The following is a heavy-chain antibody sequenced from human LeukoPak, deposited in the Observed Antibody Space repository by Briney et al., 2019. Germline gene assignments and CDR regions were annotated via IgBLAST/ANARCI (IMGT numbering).Heavy chain of an antibody. D-gene: IGHD2-2*01. CDR2: INTDGSST. CDR3: ARDSVVPAAPHYMDV. J-gene: IGHJ6*03. Sequence: GGSLRLSCAASGFTFSSYWMHWVRQAPGKGLVWVSRINTDGSSTSYADSVKGRFTISRDNAKNTLYLQMNSLRAEDTAVYYCARDSVVPAAPHYMDVWGKGTTVTVSS. V-gene: IGHV3-74*01. CDR1: GFTFSSYW.